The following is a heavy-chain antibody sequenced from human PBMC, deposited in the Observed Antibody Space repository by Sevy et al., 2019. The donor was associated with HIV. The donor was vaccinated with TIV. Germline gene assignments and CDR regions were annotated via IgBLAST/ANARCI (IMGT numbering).Heavy chain of an antibody. CDR1: GFTFSDYY. D-gene: IGHD3-22*01. CDR3: ARDRYSLIVVGPPDAFDI. CDR2: ISRSSSTI. J-gene: IGHJ3*02. V-gene: IGHV3-11*01. Sequence: GGSLRLSCAASGFTFSDYYMSWIRQAPGKGLEWVSYISRSSSTIYYADSVKDRFTISRDNAKNSLYLQMNSLRAEDTAVYYCARDRYSLIVVGPPDAFDIWGRGTMVTVSS.